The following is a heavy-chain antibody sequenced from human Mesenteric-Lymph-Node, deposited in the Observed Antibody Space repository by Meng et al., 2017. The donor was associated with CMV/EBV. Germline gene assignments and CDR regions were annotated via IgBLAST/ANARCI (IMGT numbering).Heavy chain of an antibody. CDR3: ARGERRYCSGGSCYGPTDY. D-gene: IGHD2-15*01. CDR1: TFCSYA. CDR2: ISYDGSNK. J-gene: IGHJ4*02. V-gene: IGHV3-30-3*01. Sequence: TFCSYAMHWVRQAPGKGLEWVAVISYDGSNKYYADSVKGRFTISRDNSKNTLYLQMNSLRAEDTAVYYCARGERRYCSGGSCYGPTDYWGQGTLVTVSS.